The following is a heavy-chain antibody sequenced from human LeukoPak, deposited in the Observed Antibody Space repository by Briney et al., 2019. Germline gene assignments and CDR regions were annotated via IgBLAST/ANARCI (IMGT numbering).Heavy chain of an antibody. CDR2: INPNSGGT. CDR1: GYTFTGYY. J-gene: IGHJ4*02. D-gene: IGHD3-10*01. CDR3: ARGFVLLWFGERSDFDY. V-gene: IGHV1-2*02. Sequence: ASVKVSCKASGYTFTGYYMHWVRQAPGQGLEWMGWINPNSGGTNYAQKFQGRVTMTRDTSISTAYVELSRLRSDDTAVYYCARGFVLLWFGERSDFDYWGQGTLVTVSS.